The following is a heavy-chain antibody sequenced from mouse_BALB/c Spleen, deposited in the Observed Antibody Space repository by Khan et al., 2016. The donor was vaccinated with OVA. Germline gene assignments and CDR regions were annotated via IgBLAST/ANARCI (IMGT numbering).Heavy chain of an antibody. V-gene: IGHV5-6*01. J-gene: IGHJ3*01. CDR3: ARLAYYYDSGGFAY. Sequence: EVELVESGGDLVKPGGSLKLSCAASGFTFSTYGMSWVRQTPDKRLEWVATVSTGGGYTYYPDIVKGRFTISRDNAKNNLYLQMSRMKSEDTAMFYCARLAYYYDSGGFAYWGQGTLVTVSA. CDR1: GFTFSTYG. CDR2: VSTGGGYT. D-gene: IGHD1-1*01.